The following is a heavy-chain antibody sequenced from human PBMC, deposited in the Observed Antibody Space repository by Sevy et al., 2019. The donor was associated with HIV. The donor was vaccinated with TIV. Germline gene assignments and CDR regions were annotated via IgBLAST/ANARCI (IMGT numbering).Heavy chain of an antibody. CDR3: ARETTDSSGYYVRPPSWFDP. J-gene: IGHJ5*02. V-gene: IGHV3-11*01. D-gene: IGHD3-22*01. CDR1: GFTFSDYY. Sequence: GGSLRLSCAASGFTFSDYYMSWIRQAPGKGLEWVSYISSSGSTIYYADSVKGRFTISRDNAKNSLYLQMNSLRAEDTAVYYCARETTDSSGYYVRPPSWFDPWGQGTLVTVSS. CDR2: ISSSGSTI.